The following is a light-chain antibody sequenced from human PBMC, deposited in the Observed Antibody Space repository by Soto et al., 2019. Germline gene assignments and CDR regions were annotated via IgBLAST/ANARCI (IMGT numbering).Light chain of an antibody. J-gene: IGKJ4*02. CDR3: QQGFITPPLT. Sequence: DIQMTQSPSSLSASIGDIITITCRASQSISTYLNWSQQKPGKAPKLLIYGASTLQNGLPPRFSGSGPATDYTLTISGLQPEDFATYCCQQGFITPPLTCGGGTQVAMK. CDR2: GAS. V-gene: IGKV1-39*01. CDR1: QSISTY.